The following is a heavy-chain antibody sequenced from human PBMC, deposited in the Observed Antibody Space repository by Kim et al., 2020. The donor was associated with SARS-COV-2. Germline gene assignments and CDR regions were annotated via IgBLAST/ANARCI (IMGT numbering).Heavy chain of an antibody. CDR1: GGSISSNFSY. D-gene: IGHD3-10*01. CDR3: ARQMRRRIGELLYFDH. Sequence: SETLSLTCTVSGGSISSNFSYWGWIRQPPGKGLEWIGSIYYSGRTYYNSSPKSRVTISVDTSKNQFSLKLNSVTAADTAVCYCARQMRRRIGELLYFDHWGQGTLVTVSS. CDR2: IYYSGRT. J-gene: IGHJ4*02. V-gene: IGHV4-39*01.